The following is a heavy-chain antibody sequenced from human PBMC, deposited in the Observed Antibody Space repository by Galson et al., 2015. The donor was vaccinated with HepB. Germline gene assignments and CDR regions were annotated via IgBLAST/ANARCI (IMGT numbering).Heavy chain of an antibody. CDR1: GFTFSNAW. D-gene: IGHD1-1*01. Sequence: SLRLSCAASGFTFSNAWMSWVRQAPGKGLEWVGRIKSKTDGGTTDYAAPVKGRFTISRDDSKNTLYLQMNSLKTEDTAVYYCTTDTFTRRPGAFDIWGQGTMVTVSS. CDR2: IKSKTDGGTT. CDR3: TTDTFTRRPGAFDI. V-gene: IGHV3-15*01. J-gene: IGHJ3*02.